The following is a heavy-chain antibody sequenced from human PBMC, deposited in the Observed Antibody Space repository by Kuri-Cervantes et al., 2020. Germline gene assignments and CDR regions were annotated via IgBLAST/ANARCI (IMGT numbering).Heavy chain of an antibody. Sequence: LSCTVSGGSISSSSYYWGWIRQPPGKGLEWIGSIYYSGSTYYNPSLKSRVTISVDTSKNQFSLKLSSVTAADTAVYYCARADYYGSGAPPDFDYWGQGTLVTVSS. J-gene: IGHJ4*02. D-gene: IGHD3-10*01. CDR2: IYYSGST. CDR3: ARADYYGSGAPPDFDY. CDR1: GGSISSSSYY. V-gene: IGHV4-39*01.